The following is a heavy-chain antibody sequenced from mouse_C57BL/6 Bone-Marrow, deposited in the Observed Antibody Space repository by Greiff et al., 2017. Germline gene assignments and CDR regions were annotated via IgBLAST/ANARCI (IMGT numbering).Heavy chain of an antibody. V-gene: IGHV7-3*01. J-gene: IGHJ2*01. CDR2: IRNKANGYTT. Sequence: DVMLVESGGGLVQPGGSLSLSCAASGFTFTDYYMSWVRQPPGKALEWLGFIRNKANGYTTEYSASVKGRFTISRDNSQSILYLQMNALRAEDSATYYCASQGYYFDYWGQGTTLTVSS. CDR1: GFTFTDYY. CDR3: ASQGYYFDY.